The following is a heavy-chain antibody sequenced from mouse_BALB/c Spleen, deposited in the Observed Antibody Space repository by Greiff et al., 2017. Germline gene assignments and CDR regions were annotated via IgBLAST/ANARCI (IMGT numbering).Heavy chain of an antibody. CDR3: ARWFCDGYCAMDY. V-gene: IGHV5-17*02. CDR2: ISSGSSTI. J-gene: IGHJ4*01. D-gene: IGHD2-3*01. CDR1: GFTFSSFG. Sequence: EVKLMESGGGLVQPGGSRKLSCAASGFTFSSFGMHWVRQAPEKGLEWVAYISSGSSTIYYADTVKGRFTISRDNPKNTLFLQMTSLRSEDTAMYYCARWFCDGYCAMDYWGQGTSVTVSS.